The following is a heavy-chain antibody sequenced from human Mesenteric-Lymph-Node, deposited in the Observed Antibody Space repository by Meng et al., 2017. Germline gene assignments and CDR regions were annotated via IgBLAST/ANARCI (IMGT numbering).Heavy chain of an antibody. Sequence: ASVKVSCKASGYTFTSYGISWVRQAPGQGLEWMGWMNPNSGNTGYAQKFQGRVTITRNTSISTAYMELSSLRSEDTAVYYCARGLLLYFDWLSQMYNWFDPWGQGTLVTVSS. CDR3: ARGLLLYFDWLSQMYNWFDP. CDR2: MNPNSGNT. J-gene: IGHJ5*02. V-gene: IGHV1-8*03. D-gene: IGHD3-9*01. CDR1: GYTFTSYG.